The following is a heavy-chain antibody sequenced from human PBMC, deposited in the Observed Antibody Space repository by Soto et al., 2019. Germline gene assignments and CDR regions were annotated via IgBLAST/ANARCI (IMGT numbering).Heavy chain of an antibody. CDR3: AKDNAAARKYSFDP. CDR2: ISGSGGST. Sequence: EVQLLESGGGLVQPGGSLRLSCAAYGFTFSSYAMCWVRQAPGKGLEWVSDISGSGGSTYYADSVKGRFTISRYNSKYTLYLQMNSRRSENTAVYYCAKDNAAARKYSFDPSGQGTLVTVSS. CDR1: GFTFSSYA. V-gene: IGHV3-23*01. J-gene: IGHJ5*02. D-gene: IGHD6-25*01.